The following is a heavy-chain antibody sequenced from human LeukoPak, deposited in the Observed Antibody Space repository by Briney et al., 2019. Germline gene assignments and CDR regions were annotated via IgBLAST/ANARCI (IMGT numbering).Heavy chain of an antibody. D-gene: IGHD3-16*02. J-gene: IGHJ5*02. CDR2: IYHSGRT. CDR3: AKALTGAVWGSYLRAP. V-gene: IGHV4-38-2*02. Sequence: SETLSLTCTVSGYSISSGYYWGWIRQPPGKGLEWIGIIYHSGRTDYNPSLKSRVTISEDTSKNQFSLKLSSVTAADTAVYYCAKALTGAVWGSYLRAPWGQGSLVTVSS. CDR1: GYSISSGYY.